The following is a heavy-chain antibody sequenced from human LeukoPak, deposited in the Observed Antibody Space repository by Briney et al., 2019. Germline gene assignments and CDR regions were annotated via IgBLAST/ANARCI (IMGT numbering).Heavy chain of an antibody. CDR1: GLTFSSHA. Sequence: TGGSLRLSSAPAGLTFSSHAMSWVRQAPGKGREWVSAISGSGARTYYADSVKGRFTISRGNSKHSLYLEMNSLRAEDTAVYYCATHHFHCSGGSCYGGGAFDIWGQGTMVTV. CDR3: ATHHFHCSGGSCYGGGAFDI. CDR2: ISGSGART. D-gene: IGHD2-15*01. V-gene: IGHV3-23*01. J-gene: IGHJ3*02.